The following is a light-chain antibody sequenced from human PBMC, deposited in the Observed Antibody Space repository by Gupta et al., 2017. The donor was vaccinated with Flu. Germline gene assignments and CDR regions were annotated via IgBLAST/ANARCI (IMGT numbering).Light chain of an antibody. V-gene: IGLV2-8*01. CDR2: DVT. CDR1: SDDIAAYNY. Sequence: SPLPHPPSAPGSLGPSVTISCTGTSDDIAAYNYVSWFQQYPGKAPKLIIYDVTKRPSGVPDRFSGSKSGNTASLTVSGLQAEDEADYYCSAYAGNRKGVFGGGTKLTVL. CDR3: SAYAGNRKGV. J-gene: IGLJ3*02.